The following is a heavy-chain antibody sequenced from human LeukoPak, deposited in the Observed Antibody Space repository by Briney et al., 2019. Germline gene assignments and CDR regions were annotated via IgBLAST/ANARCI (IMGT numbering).Heavy chain of an antibody. CDR1: GGSISNKY. J-gene: IGHJ4*02. CDR2: IYTSGST. V-gene: IGHV4-4*07. D-gene: IGHD5-12*01. Sequence: SETLSLTCTVSGGSISNKYWSWIRQPAGKGLEWIGRIYTSGSTNYNPSLKSRVTISVDTSKNQFSLKLSSVTAADTAVYYCARFAHPDSGYDYGFDYWGQGTLVTVSS. CDR3: ARFAHPDSGYDYGFDY.